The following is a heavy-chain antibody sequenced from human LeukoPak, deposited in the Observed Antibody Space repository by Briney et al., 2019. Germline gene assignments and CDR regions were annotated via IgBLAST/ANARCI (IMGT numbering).Heavy chain of an antibody. CDR3: ARQDSSGWSSFFDY. J-gene: IGHJ4*02. CDR1: GGSISTYY. D-gene: IGHD6-19*01. V-gene: IGHV4-59*01. Sequence: SETLSLTCTVSGGSISTYYWNWIRQPPGKGLEWIGYIYYSGATNYNPSLKSRVTISVDTSKNQFSLKLSSVTAADTAVYYCARQDSSGWSSFFDYWGQGTLVTVSS. CDR2: IYYSGAT.